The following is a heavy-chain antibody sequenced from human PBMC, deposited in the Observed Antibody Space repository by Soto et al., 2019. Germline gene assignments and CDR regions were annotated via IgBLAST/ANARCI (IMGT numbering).Heavy chain of an antibody. J-gene: IGHJ6*02. Sequence: EVQLVESGGGLVQPGGSLRLSCAASGFTFSSYEMNWVRQAPGKGLEWVSYISSSGSTIYYADSVKGRFTISRDNAKNSLYLQMNSLRAEDTAVYYCARGSNYDFWSGYFNYYYYYGMDVWGQGTTVTVSS. CDR2: ISSSGSTI. D-gene: IGHD3-3*01. CDR3: ARGSNYDFWSGYFNYYYYYGMDV. CDR1: GFTFSSYE. V-gene: IGHV3-48*03.